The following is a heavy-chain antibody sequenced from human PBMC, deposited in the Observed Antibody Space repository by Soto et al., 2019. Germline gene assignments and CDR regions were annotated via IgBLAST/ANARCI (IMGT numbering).Heavy chain of an antibody. CDR1: GFTFDDYA. D-gene: IGHD6-19*01. J-gene: IGHJ3*02. CDR3: AKDSGMGSGWPGDAFDI. Sequence: GGSLRLSCAASGFTFDDYAMHWVRQAPGKGLEWVSGISWNSGSIGYADSVKGRFTISRDNAKNSLYLQMNSLRAEDTALYYCAKDSGMGSGWPGDAFDIWGQGTMVTVSS. V-gene: IGHV3-9*01. CDR2: ISWNSGSI.